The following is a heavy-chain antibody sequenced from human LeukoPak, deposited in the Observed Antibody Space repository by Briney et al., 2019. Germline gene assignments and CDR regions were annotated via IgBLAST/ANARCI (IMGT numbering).Heavy chain of an antibody. V-gene: IGHV3-49*03. Sequence: GGSLRLSCTASGFTLGDYAMSWFRQAPGKGLEWVGFIRSKAFGGTPEYAASVKGRFIISRDDSKSIAYLQMNSLKTEDTAVYYCTREYFDWLWGQGTLVTVSS. D-gene: IGHD3-9*01. CDR1: GFTLGDYA. J-gene: IGHJ4*02. CDR3: TREYFDWL. CDR2: IRSKAFGGTP.